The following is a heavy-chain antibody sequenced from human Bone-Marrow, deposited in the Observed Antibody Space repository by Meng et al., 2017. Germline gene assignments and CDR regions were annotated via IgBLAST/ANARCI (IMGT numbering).Heavy chain of an antibody. D-gene: IGHD4-11*01. CDR1: GGSFSDYY. CDR3: ARGPTTMAHDFDY. J-gene: IGHJ4*02. CDR2: INHSGST. V-gene: IGHV4-34*01. Sequence: QVLLKQGGAGLLKPSEPLSLPCVVSGGSFSDYYWSWIRQPPGKGLEWIGEINHSGSTNYNPSLESRATISVDTSQNNLSLKLSSVTAADSAVYYCARGPTTMAHDFDYWGQGTLVTVSS.